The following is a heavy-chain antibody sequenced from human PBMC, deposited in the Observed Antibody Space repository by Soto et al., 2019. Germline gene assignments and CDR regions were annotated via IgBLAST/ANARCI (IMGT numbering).Heavy chain of an antibody. CDR3: ARDWGYDILTGGMDV. CDR1: GFTFSSYA. Sequence: GGSLRHSCAASGFTFSSYAMHWVRQAPGKGLEWVAVISYDGSNKYYADSVKGRFTISRDNSKNTLYLQMNSLRAEDTAVYYCARDWGYDILTGGMDVWGQGTTVTVS. D-gene: IGHD3-9*01. V-gene: IGHV3-30-3*01. J-gene: IGHJ6*02. CDR2: ISYDGSNK.